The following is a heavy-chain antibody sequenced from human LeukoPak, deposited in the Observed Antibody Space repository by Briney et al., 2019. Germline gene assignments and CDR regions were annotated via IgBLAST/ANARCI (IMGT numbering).Heavy chain of an antibody. CDR1: GFTFSSYN. V-gene: IGHV3-48*02. CDR2: ISSSSSPI. CDR3: ARGGTYCPDY. D-gene: IGHD1-26*01. Sequence: GGSLRLSCAASGFTFSSYNMDWVRQAPGKGLEWVSYISSSSSPIFYADSVKGRFTISRDNAKNSLYLQMDSLRDEDTAVYYCARGGTYCPDYWGQGTLVTVSS. J-gene: IGHJ4*02.